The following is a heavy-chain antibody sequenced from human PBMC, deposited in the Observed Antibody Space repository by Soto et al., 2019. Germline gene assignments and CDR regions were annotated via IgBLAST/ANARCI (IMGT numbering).Heavy chain of an antibody. J-gene: IGHJ4*02. D-gene: IGHD1-26*01. CDR2: ISGSGGST. Sequence: EVQLLESGGGLVQPGGSLRLSCAASGFTFSSYAMRWVRQAPVKGLEWVSAISGSGGSTYYADSVKGRFTISRDNSKNTLYLQMNSLGDEDTALYYCARRGSGSYYDYWGQGTTVTVSS. V-gene: IGHV3-23*01. CDR3: ARRGSGSYYDY. CDR1: GFTFSSYA.